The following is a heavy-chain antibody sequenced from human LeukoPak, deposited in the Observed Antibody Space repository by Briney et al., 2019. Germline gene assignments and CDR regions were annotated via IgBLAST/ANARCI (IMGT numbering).Heavy chain of an antibody. CDR2: VYNSGDT. D-gene: IGHD3-16*01. CDR3: ARLKLGAYFDL. V-gene: IGHV4-59*08. J-gene: IGHJ2*01. CDR1: GGSISSYY. Sequence: SETLSLTCTVSGGSISSYYWSWIRQPPGKGLEWVGYVYNSGDTGKNPSLKSRVTILLDTSKNQCSLKLTSVSAADTAVYYCARLKLGAYFDLWGRGTLVTVSS.